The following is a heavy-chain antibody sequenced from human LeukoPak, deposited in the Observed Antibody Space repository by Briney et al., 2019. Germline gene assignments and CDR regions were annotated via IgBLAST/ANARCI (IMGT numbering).Heavy chain of an antibody. CDR1: GFTFSSYA. D-gene: IGHD3-22*01. CDR3: AKGRWGITMIVVVITAYGFDY. CDR2: ISGSGGST. V-gene: IGHV3-23*01. J-gene: IGHJ4*02. Sequence: GGSLRLSCAASGFTFSSYAMSWVRQAPGKGLEWVSAISGSGGSTYYADSVKGRFTISRDNSKNTLYLQMNSLRAEDTAVYYCAKGRWGITMIVVVITAYGFDYWGQGTLVTVSS.